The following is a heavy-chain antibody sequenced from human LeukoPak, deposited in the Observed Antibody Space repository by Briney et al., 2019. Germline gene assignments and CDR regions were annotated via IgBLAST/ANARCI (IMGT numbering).Heavy chain of an antibody. J-gene: IGHJ4*02. CDR2: IYYSGNT. CDR3: ARHLSLHPAGY. CDR1: GGSISTSAYY. V-gene: IGHV4-39*01. Sequence: PSETLSLTCIVSGGSISTSAYYWGWIRQPPGEGLQWIGSIYYSGNTYYNSSLKSRVTISVDTSTSQFSLRLSSVTAADTAVYYCARHLSLHPAGYWGQGTLVTVSS.